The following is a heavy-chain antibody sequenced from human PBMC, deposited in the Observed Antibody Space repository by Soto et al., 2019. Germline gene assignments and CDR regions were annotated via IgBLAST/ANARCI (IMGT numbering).Heavy chain of an antibody. CDR3: AKGGAHDFYYGMDV. J-gene: IGHJ6*02. D-gene: IGHD3-16*01. CDR2: IIGTGGST. Sequence: EVQVLESGGGLVQPGGSLRLSCAASGFTFSNYAMNWVRQAPGKGLEWVAGIIGTGGSTYNAESVRGRFTVSRDNSKNTLYLQMTSLRAEDTAVYYCAKGGAHDFYYGMDVWGQGTTVTVSS. CDR1: GFTFSNYA. V-gene: IGHV3-23*01.